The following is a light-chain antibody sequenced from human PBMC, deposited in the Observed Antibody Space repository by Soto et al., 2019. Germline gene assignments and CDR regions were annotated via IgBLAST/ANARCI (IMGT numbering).Light chain of an antibody. CDR2: DAS. CDR1: QSVSSY. CDR3: QQRSNWPPIT. J-gene: IGKJ5*01. Sequence: EIVLTQSPSTVSVSQLERSTLSCRASQSVSSYLAWYQQKPGQAPRLLIYDASNRATGIPARFSGSGSGTDFTLTISSLEPEDFAVYYCQQRSNWPPITFGQGTRLEI. V-gene: IGKV3-11*01.